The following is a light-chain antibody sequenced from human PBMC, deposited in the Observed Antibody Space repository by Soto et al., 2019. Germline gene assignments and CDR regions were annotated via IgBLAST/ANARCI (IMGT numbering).Light chain of an antibody. CDR1: AFISND. V-gene: IGKV1-6*01. CDR3: LQDYIYPRA. CDR2: AAS. J-gene: IGKJ2*01. Sequence: AIQMTQSPSSLSASVGDRVTITCRASAFISNDLGWYQQKPGKAPKLLIYAASSLQSGVPSRFSGSGYGTDFTITISSLQPEDIATYFCLQDYIYPRAFGQGTKLEIK.